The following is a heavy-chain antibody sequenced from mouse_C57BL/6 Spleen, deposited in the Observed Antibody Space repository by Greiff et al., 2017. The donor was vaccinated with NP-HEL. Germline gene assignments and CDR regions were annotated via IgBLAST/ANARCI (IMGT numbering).Heavy chain of an antibody. Sequence: EVKLVESGGGLVKPGGSLKLSCAASGFTFSSYAMSWVRQTPEKRLEWVATISDGGSYTYSPDNVKGRFTISRDNAKNNLYLQMSHLKSEDTAMYYCARGGTGRTPFDYWGQGTTLTVSS. CDR3: ARGGTGRTPFDY. CDR1: GFTFSSYA. V-gene: IGHV5-4*03. D-gene: IGHD4-1*01. CDR2: ISDGGSYT. J-gene: IGHJ2*01.